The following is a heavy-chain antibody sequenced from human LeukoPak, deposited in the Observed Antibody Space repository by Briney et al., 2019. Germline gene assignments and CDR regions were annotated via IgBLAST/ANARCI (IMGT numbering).Heavy chain of an antibody. J-gene: IGHJ1*01. CDR1: EGTFSSYA. CDR3: ARALGIAAAGTGYFQH. D-gene: IGHD6-13*01. CDR2: IIPILGIA. Sequence: SVKLSCKASEGTFSSYAISWVRQAPGQGLEWMGRIIPILGIANYAQKFQGRVTITADKSTSTAYMELSSLRSEDTAVYYCARALGIAAAGTGYFQHWGQGTLVTVSS. V-gene: IGHV1-69*04.